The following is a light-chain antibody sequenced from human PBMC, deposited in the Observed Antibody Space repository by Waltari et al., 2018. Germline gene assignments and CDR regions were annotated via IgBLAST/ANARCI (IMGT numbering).Light chain of an antibody. J-gene: IGKJ2*01. CDR1: QSLTKRY. CDR3: QQYGSSILYT. V-gene: IGKV3-20*01. CDR2: GAS. Sequence: VLTQSPGTLSLSPGERATLPCMARQSLTKRYLAWYQPKPGQAPRLLIYGASSRAAGIPERFSGSGSGTDFTLTISRLEPEDFAVYYCQQYGSSILYTFGQGTKVEIK.